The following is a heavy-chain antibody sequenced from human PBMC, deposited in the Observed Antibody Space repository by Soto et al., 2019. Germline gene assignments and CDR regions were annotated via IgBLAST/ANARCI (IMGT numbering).Heavy chain of an antibody. V-gene: IGHV1-69*13. J-gene: IGHJ6*02. CDR1: GGTFSSYA. CDR3: ARVKGYDYVWGSYRTNYYYGMDV. Sequence: SVKVSCKASGGTFSSYAISWVRQAPGQGLEWMGGIIPIFGTANYAQKFQGRVTITADESTSTAYMELSSLRSEDTAVYYCARVKGYDYVWGSYRTNYYYGMDVWGQGTTVTVSS. CDR2: IIPIFGTA. D-gene: IGHD3-16*02.